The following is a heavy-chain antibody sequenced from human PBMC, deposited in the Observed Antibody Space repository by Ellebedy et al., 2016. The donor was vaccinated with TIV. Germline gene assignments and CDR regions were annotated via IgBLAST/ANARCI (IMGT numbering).Heavy chain of an antibody. CDR2: INKDGSDK. V-gene: IGHV3-7*01. D-gene: IGHD4-17*01. J-gene: IGHJ3*02. CDR1: GFTFNSYW. CDR3: STDGSYGDYRSPTHAFVM. Sequence: GESLKISCAASGFTFNSYWMTWVRQAPGKGLEWVANINKDGSDKYYVDSLKGRFTISRDNAKNSLYLQMNSLRGEDTAVYYCSTDGSYGDYRSPTHAFVMWGQGTLVTVSS.